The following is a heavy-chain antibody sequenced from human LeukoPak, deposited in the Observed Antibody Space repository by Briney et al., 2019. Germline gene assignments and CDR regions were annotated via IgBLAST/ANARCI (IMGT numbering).Heavy chain of an antibody. V-gene: IGHV1-8*02. D-gene: IGHD6-13*01. CDR1: GYTFTSYD. CDR2: MNPNSGNT. CDR3: ARGGGRYSSSWEIGY. J-gene: IGHJ4*02. Sequence: ASVKVSCKASGYTFTSYDINWVRQATGQGLEWMGWMNPNSGNTGYAQKFQGRVTMTRDTSISTAYMDLSSLRSDDTAVYYCARGGGRYSSSWEIGYWGQGTLVTVSS.